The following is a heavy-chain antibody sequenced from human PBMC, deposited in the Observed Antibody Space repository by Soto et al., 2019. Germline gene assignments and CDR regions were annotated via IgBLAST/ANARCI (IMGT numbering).Heavy chain of an antibody. D-gene: IGHD2-15*01. CDR3: ARISRYCSGGDCHA. J-gene: IGHJ5*02. Sequence: PGGSLRLSCAASGVSFNSYDMHWVRQAPCKGPEWVAIISYDGSNTYYSDSVRGRFTISRDNSKDTLYLQVHSLRSGDTAIYYCARISRYCSGGDCHAWGQGTHVTAS. CDR2: ISYDGSNT. V-gene: IGHV3-30*03. CDR1: GVSFNSYD.